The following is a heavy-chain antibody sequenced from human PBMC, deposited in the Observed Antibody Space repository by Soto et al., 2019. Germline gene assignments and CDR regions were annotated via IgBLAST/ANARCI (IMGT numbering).Heavy chain of an antibody. CDR1: GFSLSNARMG. CDR3: ARMTDHPVEIRYFDWLKGGDWFDP. Sequence: QVTLKESGPVLVKPTEPLTLTCTVSGFSLSNARMGVSWIRQPPGKALEWLAHIFSNDEKSYSTSLKSRLTIAKETSKRQVVLTMTNMDPVDTSTYYCARMTDHPVEIRYFDWLKGGDWFDPWGQGTLVTVSS. CDR2: IFSNDEK. D-gene: IGHD3-9*01. J-gene: IGHJ5*02. V-gene: IGHV2-26*01.